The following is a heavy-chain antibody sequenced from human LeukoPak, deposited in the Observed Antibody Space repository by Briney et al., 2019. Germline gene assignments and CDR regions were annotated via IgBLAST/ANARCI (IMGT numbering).Heavy chain of an antibody. Sequence: GGSLGLSCAASGFTFSSYAMSWVRQAPGKGLEWVSAISGSGGSTYYADSVKGRFTISRDNSKNTLYLQVNSLRAEDTAYYYCAKDLGVATISYFDCWGQGTLVTVSS. J-gene: IGHJ4*02. CDR2: ISGSGGST. D-gene: IGHD5-24*01. CDR3: AKDLGVATISYFDC. V-gene: IGHV3-23*01. CDR1: GFTFSSYA.